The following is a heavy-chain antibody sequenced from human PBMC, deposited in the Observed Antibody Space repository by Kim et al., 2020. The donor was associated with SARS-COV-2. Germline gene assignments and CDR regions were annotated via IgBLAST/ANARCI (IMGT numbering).Heavy chain of an antibody. CDR1: GYTFTSYY. V-gene: IGHV1-46*01. D-gene: IGHD2-15*01. J-gene: IGHJ6*02. CDR2: INPSGGST. CDR3: ARDLGGCCWGIFYFRMEV. Sequence: ASVKVSCKASGYTFTSYYMHWVRQAPGQGLEWMGIINPSGGSTSYAQKFQGRVTMTRDTSTSTVYMELSSLRSEDTAVYYCARDLGGCCWGIFYFRMEVGGQGTTVTVSS.